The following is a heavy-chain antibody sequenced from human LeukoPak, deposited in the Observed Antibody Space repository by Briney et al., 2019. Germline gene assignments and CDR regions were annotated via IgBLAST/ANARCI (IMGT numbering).Heavy chain of an antibody. D-gene: IGHD3-10*01. V-gene: IGHV4-34*01. CDR3: ARDRGDDAFDI. CDR2: INHSGST. J-gene: IGHJ3*02. CDR1: GGSFSGYY. Sequence: SETLSLTCAVYGGSFSGYYWSWIRQPPGKGLEWIGEINHSGSTYYNPSLKSRVTISVDRSKNRFSLKLSSVTAADTAVYYCARDRGDDAFDIWGQGTMVTVSS.